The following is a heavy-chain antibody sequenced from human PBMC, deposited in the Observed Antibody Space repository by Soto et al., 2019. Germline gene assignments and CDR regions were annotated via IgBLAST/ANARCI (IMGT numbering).Heavy chain of an antibody. D-gene: IGHD6-19*01. CDR2: IIPIFGTA. CDR1: GGTFSSYA. J-gene: IGHJ3*02. V-gene: IGHV1-69*01. Sequence: QVQLVQSGAEVKKPGSSVKVSCKASGGTFSSYAISWVRQAPGQGLEWMGGIIPIFGTANYAQKFQGRVTITADESTSTAYMELRSLRSEDTAVYYCARERDSSVWYGHHDAFDIWGQGTRVTVSS. CDR3: ARERDSSVWYGHHDAFDI.